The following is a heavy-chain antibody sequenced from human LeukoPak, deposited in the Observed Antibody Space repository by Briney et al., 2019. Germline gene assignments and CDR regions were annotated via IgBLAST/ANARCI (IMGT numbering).Heavy chain of an antibody. CDR3: ARDPERVKVVPAASTDV. D-gene: IGHD2-2*01. CDR2: IKQDGSEK. V-gene: IGHV3-7*01. J-gene: IGHJ6*04. Sequence: PGGSLRLSCAASGFTFSSYWMSWVRQAPGKGLEWVANIKQDGSEKYYVDSVKGRFTISRDNAKNSLYLQMNSLRAEDTAVYYCARDPERVKVVPAASTDVWGKGTTVTVSS. CDR1: GFTFSSYW.